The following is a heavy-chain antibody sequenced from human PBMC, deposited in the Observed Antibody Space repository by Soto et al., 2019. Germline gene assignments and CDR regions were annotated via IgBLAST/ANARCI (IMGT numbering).Heavy chain of an antibody. J-gene: IGHJ5*02. CDR3: AKGAGPPWFDP. CDR1: GDPINADY. V-gene: IGHV4-4*07. Sequence: PSETLSLTCTVSGDPINADYWWSWIRQPAGKGLEWIGRVQAYGTTNYNPSPKSRVTMSLDTSKNQVSLKLRAVTAADTAVYYCAKGAGPPWFDPWGQGTLVTVSS. CDR2: VQAYGTT.